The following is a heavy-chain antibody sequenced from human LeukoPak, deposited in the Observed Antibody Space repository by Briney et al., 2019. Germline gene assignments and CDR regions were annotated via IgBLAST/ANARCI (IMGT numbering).Heavy chain of an antibody. V-gene: IGHV3-23*01. J-gene: IGHJ4*02. CDR1: GFTFSSYA. Sequence: GGSLRLACAASGFTFSSYAMSWVRQAPGKGLEWVSAISGSGGSTYYADSVKGRFTISRDNSKNTLYLQMNSLRAEDTAVYYCAASYCGGDCYPRAFDYWGQGTLVTVSS. D-gene: IGHD2-21*02. CDR3: AASYCGGDCYPRAFDY. CDR2: ISGSGGST.